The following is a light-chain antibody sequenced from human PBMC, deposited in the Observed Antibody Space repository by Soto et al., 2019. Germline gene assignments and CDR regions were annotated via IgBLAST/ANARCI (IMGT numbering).Light chain of an antibody. CDR3: QQYNNWPLWT. V-gene: IGKV3-15*01. J-gene: IGKJ1*01. CDR2: GAS. CDR1: QSVSSN. Sequence: EIVMTQSPATLSVSPGERATLSCRASQSVSSNLAWYQQKPGQAPRLLVYGASTRPTGIPTRFSGSGSGTEFTLTISSLQSEDFAVYYCQQYNNWPLWTFGQGT.